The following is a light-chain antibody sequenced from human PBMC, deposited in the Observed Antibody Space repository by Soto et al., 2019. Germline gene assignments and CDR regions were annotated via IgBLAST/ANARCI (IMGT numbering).Light chain of an antibody. CDR1: SSDVGPDNL. CDR2: EVT. Sequence: QSALTQSASVSGSPGQSITISCTGTSSDVGPDNLVSWYQQHPGKAPKLIIYEVTERPSGVSYRVSGSKSGNTASLTISGLQDDDEADYYCCAYAVPSNFVFGLGTKVTVL. V-gene: IGLV2-23*02. CDR3: CAYAVPSNFV. J-gene: IGLJ1*01.